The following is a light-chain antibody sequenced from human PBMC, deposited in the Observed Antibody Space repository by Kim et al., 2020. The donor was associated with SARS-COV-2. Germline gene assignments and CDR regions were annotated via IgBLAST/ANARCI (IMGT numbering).Light chain of an antibody. Sequence: ASVGDRVTITCRASQGISCWLAWYQQHPEKGPKSLIFAASSLQSGVPSRFSGSGSGTHFTLTISSLQPEDFATYYCQQYNSYPLTFGGGTKVDIK. CDR3: QQYNSYPLT. CDR1: QGISCW. CDR2: AAS. V-gene: IGKV1D-16*01. J-gene: IGKJ4*01.